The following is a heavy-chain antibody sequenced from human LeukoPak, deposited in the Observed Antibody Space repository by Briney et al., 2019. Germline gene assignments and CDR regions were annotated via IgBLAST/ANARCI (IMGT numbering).Heavy chain of an antibody. Sequence: ASVTVSCKSSGYTFTSYDINWVRQATGLGLEWMGWMNPNSGNTGYAQKFQGRVTMTRNTSISTAYMELSSLRSEDTAVYYCARVRGVAGTYYYYYMDVWGKGTTVTVSS. CDR3: ARVRGVAGTYYYYYMDV. D-gene: IGHD6-19*01. CDR2: MNPNSGNT. CDR1: GYTFTSYD. J-gene: IGHJ6*03. V-gene: IGHV1-8*01.